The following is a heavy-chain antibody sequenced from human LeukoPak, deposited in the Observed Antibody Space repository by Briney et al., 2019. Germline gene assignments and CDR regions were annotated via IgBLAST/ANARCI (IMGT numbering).Heavy chain of an antibody. Sequence: GGSLRLSCVASGFIFSSYWMSWVRQAPGEGLEWLAIIKQEGSEKYYMDSVKGRFTISRDNAKNSLYLQMDSLIAEDTAVYYCARYWWLGGDDGHWGQGSLVTVSS. J-gene: IGHJ4*02. CDR2: IKQEGSEK. CDR3: ARYWWLGGDDGH. D-gene: IGHD3-16*01. V-gene: IGHV3-7*01. CDR1: GFIFSSYW.